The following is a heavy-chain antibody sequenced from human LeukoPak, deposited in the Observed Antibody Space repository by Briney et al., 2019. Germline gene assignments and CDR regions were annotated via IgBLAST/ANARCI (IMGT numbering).Heavy chain of an antibody. D-gene: IGHD2-15*01. CDR1: GFTFSNYS. Sequence: GRSLRLSCAAAGFTFSNYSLSWVRQAPGKGLEWVSAIHYSGGSTYYADSVKGRFSISRDNSKNTLYLQMNSLRAEDPAVYFCAKLGYSTRSPLHYWGQGTLVTVSS. V-gene: IGHV3-23*01. J-gene: IGHJ4*02. CDR3: AKLGYSTRSPLHY. CDR2: IHYSGGST.